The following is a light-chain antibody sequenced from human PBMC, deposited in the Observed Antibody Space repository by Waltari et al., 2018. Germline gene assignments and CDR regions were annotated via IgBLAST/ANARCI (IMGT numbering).Light chain of an antibody. CDR2: KDN. CDR1: RSPIASTH. V-gene: IGLV1-47*01. J-gene: IGLJ1*01. Sequence: QSVLTQPPSASGTPGQGVTISCSGTRSPIASTHVFWFHQLPGTAPKVLIYKDNQRPSGVPDRFSGSKSGTSASLAISGLRSEDEADYYCATWDDSLSGYVFGSGTKVAVL. CDR3: ATWDDSLSGYV.